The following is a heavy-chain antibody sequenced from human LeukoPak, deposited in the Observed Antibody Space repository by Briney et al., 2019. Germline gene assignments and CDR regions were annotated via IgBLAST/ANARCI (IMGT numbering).Heavy chain of an antibody. V-gene: IGHV4-59*08. Sequence: SETLSLTCTVSGGSISSYYWSWIRQPPGKGLEWIGYIYYSGSTNYNPSLKSRVTISVDTSKNQFSLKLSSVTAADTAVYYCARHAGSSWSPYYFDYWGQGTLVTVSS. D-gene: IGHD6-13*01. CDR3: ARHAGSSWSPYYFDY. J-gene: IGHJ4*02. CDR2: IYYSGST. CDR1: GGSISSYY.